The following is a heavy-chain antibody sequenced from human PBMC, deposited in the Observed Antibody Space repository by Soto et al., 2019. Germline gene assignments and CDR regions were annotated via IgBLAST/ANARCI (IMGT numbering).Heavy chain of an antibody. V-gene: IGHV1-18*04. CDR3: ARTYDSSGNWFDP. D-gene: IGHD3-22*01. CDR2: INANNVNA. CDR1: GYTFTGHD. J-gene: IGHJ5*02. Sequence: ASVKVSCKASGYTFTGHDMHWVRQAPGQGLEWMGWINANNVNANYAQKLQGRVTMTTDTSISTAYMELRSLRSDDTAVYYCARTYDSSGNWFDPWGQGTLVTVSS.